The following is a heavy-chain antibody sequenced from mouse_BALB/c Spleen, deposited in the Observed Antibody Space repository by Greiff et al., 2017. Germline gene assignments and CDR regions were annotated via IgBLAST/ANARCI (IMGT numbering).Heavy chain of an antibody. Sequence: DVMLVESGGGLVKPGGSLKLSCAASGFTFSSYAMSWVRQSPEKRLEWVAEISSGGSYTYYPDTVTGRFTISRDNAKNTLYLEMSSLRSEDTAMYYCARGRSYDYDVGAMDYWGQGTSVTVSS. CDR2: ISSGGSYT. CDR1: GFTFSSYA. J-gene: IGHJ4*01. V-gene: IGHV5-9-4*01. D-gene: IGHD2-4*01. CDR3: ARGRSYDYDVGAMDY.